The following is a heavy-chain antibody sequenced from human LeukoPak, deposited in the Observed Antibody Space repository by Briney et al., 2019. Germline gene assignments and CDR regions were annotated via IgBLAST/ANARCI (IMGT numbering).Heavy chain of an antibody. CDR1: GYTFTNYA. Sequence: ASVKVSCKASGYTFTNYAVNWVRQAPGQGLEWMGWINTNTGNPTYAQGFTGRLVFSLDTSVSTAYLQISSLKAEDTAVYYCARGATSYGDYAANWFDPWGQGTLVTVSS. V-gene: IGHV7-4-1*02. CDR2: INTNTGNP. CDR3: ARGATSYGDYAANWFDP. D-gene: IGHD4-17*01. J-gene: IGHJ5*02.